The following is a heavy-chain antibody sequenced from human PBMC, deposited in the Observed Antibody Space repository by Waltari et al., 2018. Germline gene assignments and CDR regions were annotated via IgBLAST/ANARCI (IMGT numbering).Heavy chain of an antibody. CDR1: GGSISSGGYY. J-gene: IGHJ4*02. V-gene: IGHV4-31*03. Sequence: QVQLQESGPGLVKPSQTLSLTCTVSGGSISSGGYYWSWIRQHPGKGLEWIGYIYHSGSTYYNPSLKSRVTIAVDRSKNQFSLKLSSVTAADTAVYYCARSPYYYDSSGYLLDYWGQGTLVTVSS. CDR2: IYHSGST. D-gene: IGHD3-22*01. CDR3: ARSPYYYDSSGYLLDY.